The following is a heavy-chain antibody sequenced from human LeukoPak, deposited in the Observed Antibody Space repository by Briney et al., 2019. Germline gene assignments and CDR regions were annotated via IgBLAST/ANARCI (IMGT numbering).Heavy chain of an antibody. J-gene: IGHJ6*02. Sequence: GGSLRLSCAASGFTFSSYSMNWVRQAPGKGLEWVSSISISSSYIYYSDSVKGRFTISRDNAKNSLYLQMNSLRAEDTAVYYCARSPPPPYYYDSSSYGMDVWGQGTTVTVSS. CDR2: ISISSSYI. CDR1: GFTFSSYS. CDR3: ARSPPPPYYYDSSSYGMDV. D-gene: IGHD3-22*01. V-gene: IGHV3-21*01.